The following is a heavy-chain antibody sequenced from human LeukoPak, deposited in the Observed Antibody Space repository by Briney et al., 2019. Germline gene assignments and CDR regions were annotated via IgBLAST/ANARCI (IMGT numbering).Heavy chain of an antibody. CDR1: GGTFSSYA. CDR3: IVGATPPLHYYYYYGMDV. Sequence: ASVKVSCKASGGTFSSYAISWVRQAPGQGLEWMGGIIPIFGTANYAQKFQGRVTITADESTSTAYMELSSLRSEDTAVYYCIVGATPPLHYYYYYGMDVWGQGTTVTVSS. D-gene: IGHD1-26*01. J-gene: IGHJ6*02. V-gene: IGHV1-69*01. CDR2: IIPIFGTA.